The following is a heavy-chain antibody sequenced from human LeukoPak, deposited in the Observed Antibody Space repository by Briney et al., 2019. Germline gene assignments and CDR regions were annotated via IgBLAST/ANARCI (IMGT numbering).Heavy chain of an antibody. CDR3: ARSPLAGVGATNFDY. J-gene: IGHJ4*02. Sequence: RPSQTLSLTCAVSGGSISSGGYSWSWIRQPPGKGLEWIGYIYYSGSTNYNPSLKSRVTISVDTSKNQFSLKLSSVTAADTAVYYCARSPLAGVGATNFDYWGQGTLVTVSS. V-gene: IGHV4-30-4*07. CDR1: GGSISSGGYS. D-gene: IGHD1-26*01. CDR2: IYYSGST.